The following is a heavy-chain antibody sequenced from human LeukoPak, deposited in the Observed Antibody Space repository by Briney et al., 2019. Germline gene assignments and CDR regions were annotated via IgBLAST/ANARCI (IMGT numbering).Heavy chain of an antibody. D-gene: IGHD6-13*01. CDR3: ARGGSSWYGTYYFDY. J-gene: IGHJ4*02. V-gene: IGHV4-34*01. Sequence: SETLSLTCTVSGGSISSYYWSWIRQPPGKGLEWIGEINHSGSTNYNPSLKSRVTISVDTSKNQFSLKLSSVTAADTAVYYCARGGSSWYGTYYFDYWGQGTLVTVSS. CDR1: GGSISSYY. CDR2: INHSGST.